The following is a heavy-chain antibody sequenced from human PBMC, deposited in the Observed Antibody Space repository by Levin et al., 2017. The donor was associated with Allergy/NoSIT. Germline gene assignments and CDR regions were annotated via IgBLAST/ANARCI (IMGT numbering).Heavy chain of an antibody. V-gene: IGHV3-23*01. D-gene: IGHD6-19*01. CDR3: ARDLAMVAVAGAFDY. Sequence: PGGSLRLSCAASGFTFSSYAMSWVRQAPGKGLEWVSAISGTGSSTYYADSVKGRFTISRDKSKNTLYLRINSLTAEDTAVYYCARDLAMVAVAGAFDYWGQGTLVTVSS. CDR2: ISGTGSST. J-gene: IGHJ4*02. CDR1: GFTFSSYA.